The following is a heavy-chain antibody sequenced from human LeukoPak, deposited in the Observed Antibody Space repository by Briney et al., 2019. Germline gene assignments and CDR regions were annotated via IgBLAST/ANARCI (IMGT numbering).Heavy chain of an antibody. Sequence: PGGSLRLSCAASGFTFSSYAMHWVRQAPGKGLEWVAVISYDGSNKYYADSVKGRFTISRDNSKNTLYLQMNSLRAEDTAVYYCARCGGLRFLEWNYYYYGMDVWGQGTTVTVSS. CDR3: ARCGGLRFLEWNYYYYGMDV. CDR2: ISYDGSNK. V-gene: IGHV3-30-3*01. J-gene: IGHJ6*02. CDR1: GFTFSSYA. D-gene: IGHD3-3*01.